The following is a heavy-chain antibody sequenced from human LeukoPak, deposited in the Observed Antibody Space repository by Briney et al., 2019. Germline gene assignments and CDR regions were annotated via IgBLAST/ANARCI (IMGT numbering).Heavy chain of an antibody. Sequence: SETLSLTCTVSGGSISSSSYYWSWIRQPPGKGLEWIGEINHSGSTNYNPSLKSRVTISLDTSKNQFSLKLNSVTAADTAVYYCASISSGYYYYFDYWGQGTLVTVSS. CDR2: INHSGST. V-gene: IGHV4-39*07. CDR1: GGSISSSSYY. CDR3: ASISSGYYYYFDY. J-gene: IGHJ4*02. D-gene: IGHD3-22*01.